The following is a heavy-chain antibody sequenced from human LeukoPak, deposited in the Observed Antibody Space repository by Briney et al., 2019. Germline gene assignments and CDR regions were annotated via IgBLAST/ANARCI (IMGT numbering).Heavy chain of an antibody. V-gene: IGHV3-9*01. CDR3: ARDSFAAVEGPPDY. CDR2: ISWNSGSI. J-gene: IGHJ4*02. Sequence: PGGSLRLSCAASGFTFDDYAMHWVRQAPGKGLEWVSGISWNSGSIGYADSVKGRFTISRDNAKNSLYLQMNSLRDEDTAVYYCARDSFAAVEGPPDYWGQGTLVTVSS. D-gene: IGHD6-19*01. CDR1: GFTFDDYA.